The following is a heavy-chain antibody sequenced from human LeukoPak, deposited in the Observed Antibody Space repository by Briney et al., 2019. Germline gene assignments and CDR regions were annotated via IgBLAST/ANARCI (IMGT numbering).Heavy chain of an antibody. CDR1: GFTFSSYA. D-gene: IGHD1-26*01. CDR2: ISYDGRNK. CDR3: ARDGVGATGPFDY. Sequence: PGRSLRLSCAASGFTFSSYAMHWVRQAPGKGLEWVAVISYDGRNKYYADSVKGRFTISRDNSKNTLYLQMNSLRAEDTAVYYCARDGVGATGPFDYWGQGTLVTVSS. J-gene: IGHJ4*02. V-gene: IGHV3-30*04.